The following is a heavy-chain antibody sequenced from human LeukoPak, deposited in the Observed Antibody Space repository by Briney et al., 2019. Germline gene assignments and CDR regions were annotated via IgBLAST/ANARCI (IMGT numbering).Heavy chain of an antibody. V-gene: IGHV3-30*18. Sequence: GGSLRLPCAASGFTFSSYGMHWVRQAPGKGLEWVAVISYDGSNKYYADSVKGRFTISRDNSKNTLYLQMNSLRAEDTAVYYCAKDSKYYDSSGYYRYWGQGTLVTVSS. CDR1: GFTFSSYG. CDR3: AKDSKYYDSSGYYRY. D-gene: IGHD3-22*01. J-gene: IGHJ4*02. CDR2: ISYDGSNK.